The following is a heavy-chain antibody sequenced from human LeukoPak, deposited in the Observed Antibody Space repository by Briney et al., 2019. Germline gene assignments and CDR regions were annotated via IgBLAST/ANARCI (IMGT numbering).Heavy chain of an antibody. D-gene: IGHD3-10*01. Sequence: GGSLRLSCAASGFTFSSYTMNWVRQAPGKGLEWVSSISRSSSYICYADSMKGRFTISRGNAKNSLDLQMHSLRAEDTAVYYCARGSTVVRGVSPAGDYWGQGTLITVSS. CDR2: ISRSSSYI. V-gene: IGHV3-21*01. J-gene: IGHJ4*02. CDR1: GFTFSSYT. CDR3: ARGSTVVRGVSPAGDY.